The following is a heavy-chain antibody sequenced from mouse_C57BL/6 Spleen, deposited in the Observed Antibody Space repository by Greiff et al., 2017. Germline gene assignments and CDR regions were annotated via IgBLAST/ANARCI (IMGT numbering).Heavy chain of an antibody. J-gene: IGHJ4*01. V-gene: IGHV1-69*01. CDR3: ARLGTTRFYAMDY. CDR1: GYTFTSYW. D-gene: IGHD2-3*01. CDR2: IDPSDSYT. Sequence: QVQLQQPGAELVMPGASVKLSCKASGYTFTSYWMHWVQQRPGQGLEWIGEIDPSDSYTNYNQEFKGKSTLTVDKSSSTDYMQLSSLTSEDSAVYYCARLGTTRFYAMDYWGQGTSVTVSS.